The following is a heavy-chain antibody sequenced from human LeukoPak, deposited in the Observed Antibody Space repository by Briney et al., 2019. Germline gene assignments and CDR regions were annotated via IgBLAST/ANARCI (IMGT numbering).Heavy chain of an antibody. J-gene: IGHJ5*02. D-gene: IGHD3-3*01. Sequence: ASVKVSCKASGYTFTSYDINWVRQATGQGLEWMGWMNPSSGNTGYAQKFQGRVTMTRNTSISTAYMELSSLRPEDTAVYYCATGVVPIWFDPWGQGTLVTVSS. CDR3: ATGVVPIWFDP. CDR1: GYTFTSYD. CDR2: MNPSSGNT. V-gene: IGHV1-8*01.